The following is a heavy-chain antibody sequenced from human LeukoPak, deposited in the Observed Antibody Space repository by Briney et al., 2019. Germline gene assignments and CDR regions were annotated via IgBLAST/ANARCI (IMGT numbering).Heavy chain of an antibody. D-gene: IGHD2-21*01. CDR2: IYSGGST. J-gene: IGHJ4*02. V-gene: IGHV3-66*02. CDR3: ARDLGQLFDY. Sequence: GGSLRLSCVASGFTVSSNYMSWVRQAPGKGLEWVSVIYSGGSTYYADSVKGRFTISRDNSKNTLYLQMNSLRAEDTAVYYCARDLGQLFDYWGQGTLVTVSS. CDR1: GFTVSSNY.